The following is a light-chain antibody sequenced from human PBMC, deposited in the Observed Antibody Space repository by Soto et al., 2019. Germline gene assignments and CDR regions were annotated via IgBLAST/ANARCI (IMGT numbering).Light chain of an antibody. CDR3: CSYAGSYTFVV. J-gene: IGLJ2*01. CDR1: SRDVGGYNY. CDR2: DVS. Sequence: SALTQPRSVSGSPGQSATISCTGTSRDVGGYNYVSWYQQHPGKAPKLMIYDVSKRPSGVPDRFSGSKSGNTASLTISGRQAEDVADYYCCSYAGSYTFVVFGGGTKLTVL. V-gene: IGLV2-11*01.